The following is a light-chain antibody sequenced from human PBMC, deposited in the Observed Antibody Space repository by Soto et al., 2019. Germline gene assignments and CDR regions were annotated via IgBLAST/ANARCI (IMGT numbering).Light chain of an antibody. V-gene: IGLV1-40*02. CDR3: QSYDSSLSGYV. Sequence: QSVVTQPPSVSGSPGQRVTRSCTWISSRIGAGYDVHWYQQLPGTAPKLLIYGNNNRPSGLPDRFSGSKSGTSASLAITGLQAEDEADYYCQSYDSSLSGYVFGTGTKVTVL. CDR1: SSRIGAGYD. CDR2: GNN. J-gene: IGLJ1*01.